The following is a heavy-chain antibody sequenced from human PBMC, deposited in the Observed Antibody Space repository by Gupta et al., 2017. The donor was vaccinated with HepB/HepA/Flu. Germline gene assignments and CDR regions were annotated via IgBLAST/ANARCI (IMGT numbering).Heavy chain of an antibody. Sequence: EERLVESGGRLVQPGGSLRLSCAASGFPFSLSWMNWVRQAPGKGLEWVASIKDDGTEKYYVGSVRGRFTISRDNAKKSLFLQMNYLGVEDTAVYYCAKVPNKLQLLPHDYWGRGTLVTVSS. V-gene: IGHV3-7*01. D-gene: IGHD2-15*01. J-gene: IGHJ4*02. CDR2: IKDDGTEK. CDR1: GFPFSLSW. CDR3: AKVPNKLQLLPHDY.